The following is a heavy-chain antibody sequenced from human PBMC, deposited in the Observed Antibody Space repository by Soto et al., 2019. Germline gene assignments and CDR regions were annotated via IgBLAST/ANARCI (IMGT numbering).Heavy chain of an antibody. Sequence: EVQLVESGGGLVQPGGSLRLSCAASGFTFSSYEMNWVRQAPGKGLEWVSYISSSGSTIYYADSVKGRFTISRDNAKNSLYLQMNSLRAEDTAVYYCARDFSIAVTTQPYYYYYGMDVWGQGTTVTVSS. V-gene: IGHV3-48*03. CDR2: ISSSGSTI. J-gene: IGHJ6*02. CDR1: GFTFSSYE. CDR3: ARDFSIAVTTQPYYYYYGMDV. D-gene: IGHD4-17*01.